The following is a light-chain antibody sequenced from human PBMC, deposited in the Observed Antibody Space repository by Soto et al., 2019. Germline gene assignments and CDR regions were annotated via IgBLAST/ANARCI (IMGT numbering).Light chain of an antibody. CDR1: QSITTF. Sequence: DIPMTQSPSSLSASVGDRVTITCRASQSITTFLSWYHQKPGRAPNLLIYGASSLRSGVPSRFSGSGSGTDFTLTITSLQPEDFGTYYCLQSYSASITFGQGTRLDVK. CDR2: GAS. CDR3: LQSYSASIT. V-gene: IGKV1-39*01. J-gene: IGKJ5*01.